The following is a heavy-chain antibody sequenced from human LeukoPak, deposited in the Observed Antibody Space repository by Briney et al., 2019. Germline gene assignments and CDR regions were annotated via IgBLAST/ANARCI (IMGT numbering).Heavy chain of an antibody. CDR2: ISSSSSCI. CDR1: GFTFSSYS. Sequence: GGSLRLSCAASGFTFSSYSMNWVRQAPGKGLEWVSSISSSSSCIYYADSVKGRFTISRDNAKNSLYLQMNSLRAEDTAVYYCARGLHLVVRGPPQSDWFDPWGQGTLVTVSS. D-gene: IGHD3-10*01. J-gene: IGHJ5*02. V-gene: IGHV3-21*01. CDR3: ARGLHLVVRGPPQSDWFDP.